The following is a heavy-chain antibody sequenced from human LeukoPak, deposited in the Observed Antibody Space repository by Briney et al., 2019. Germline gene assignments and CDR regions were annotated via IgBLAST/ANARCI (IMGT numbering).Heavy chain of an antibody. CDR3: ATGTTNDISD. V-gene: IGHV4-59*01. Sequence: SETLSLTCTVSGGSISPYYWSWIRQPPGKGLEWIGYISYSGSTNYNPSLRSRVTISVDTSKNQFSLKLSSVTAADTAVYYCATGTTNDISDWGQGTLVTVSS. D-gene: IGHD2-8*01. CDR2: ISYSGST. CDR1: GGSISPYY. J-gene: IGHJ4*02.